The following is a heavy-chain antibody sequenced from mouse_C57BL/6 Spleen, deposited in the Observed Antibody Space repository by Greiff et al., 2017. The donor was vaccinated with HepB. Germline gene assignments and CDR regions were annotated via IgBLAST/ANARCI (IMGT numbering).Heavy chain of an antibody. CDR3: ARRIYYGNYFDY. CDR2: ISSGSSTI. CDR1: GFTFSDYG. Sequence: DVHLVESGGGLVKPGGSLKLSCAASGFTFSDYGMHWVRQAPEKGLEWVAYISSGSSTIYYADTVKGRFTISRDNAKNTLFLQMTSLRSEDTAMYYCARRIYYGNYFDYWGQGTTLTVSS. D-gene: IGHD2-1*01. V-gene: IGHV5-17*01. J-gene: IGHJ2*01.